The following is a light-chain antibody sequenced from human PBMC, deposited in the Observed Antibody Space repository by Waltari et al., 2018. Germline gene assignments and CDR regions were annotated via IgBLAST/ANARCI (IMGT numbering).Light chain of an antibody. CDR3: QQYNGWRT. CDR1: RSVGTN. CDR2: GAS. V-gene: IGKV3-15*01. J-gene: IGKJ1*01. Sequence: IPLTQSPATLSASPGERATLSCRASRSVGTNLAWYQQKRGQAPRLLIYGASFRATGTPDRFTGSGSGTGFTLTISSLQSEDFALYFCQQYNGWRTFGQGTTVDMK.